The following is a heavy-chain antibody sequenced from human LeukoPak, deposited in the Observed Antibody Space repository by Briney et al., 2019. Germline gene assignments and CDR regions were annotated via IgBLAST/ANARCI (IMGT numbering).Heavy chain of an antibody. CDR3: AAALGRHYDSSGYYYAY. CDR2: INPNSGGT. Sequence: ASVKVSCKASGYTFTGYYMHWVRQAPRQGLEWMGWINPNSGGTNYAQKFQGRVTMTRDTSISTAYMELSRLRSDDTAVYYCAAALGRHYDSSGYYYAYWGQGTLVTVSS. V-gene: IGHV1-2*02. D-gene: IGHD3-22*01. J-gene: IGHJ4*02. CDR1: GYTFTGYY.